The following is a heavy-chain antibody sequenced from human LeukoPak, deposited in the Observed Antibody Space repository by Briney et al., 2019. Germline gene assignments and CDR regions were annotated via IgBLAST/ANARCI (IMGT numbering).Heavy chain of an antibody. V-gene: IGHV4-30-4*08. CDR2: IYYSGST. Sequence: SETLSLTCTVSGGSISSGDYYWSWIRQPPGKGLEWIGYIYYSGSTYYNPSLKSRVTISVDTSKNQFSLKLSSVTAADTAVYYCASKYCSSTSCYTGDYYYMDVWGKGTTVTVSS. D-gene: IGHD2-2*02. CDR1: GGSISSGDYY. J-gene: IGHJ6*03. CDR3: ASKYCSSTSCYTGDYYYMDV.